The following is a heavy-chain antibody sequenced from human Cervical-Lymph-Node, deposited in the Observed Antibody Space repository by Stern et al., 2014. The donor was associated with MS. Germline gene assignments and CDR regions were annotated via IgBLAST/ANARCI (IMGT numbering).Heavy chain of an antibody. Sequence: EVQLLESGGGLVQPGGSLRLSCAASGFTISNYWMYWVRQAPGKGLEWVANIRADGNDRYYAGPVRGRFTISRDNIRNMLYLRMTSLRAEDTAVYYCARGVGDYWGQGARVTVSS. CDR2: IRADGNDR. CDR1: GFTISNYW. D-gene: IGHD3-16*01. CDR3: ARGVGDY. J-gene: IGHJ4*02. V-gene: IGHV3-7*01.